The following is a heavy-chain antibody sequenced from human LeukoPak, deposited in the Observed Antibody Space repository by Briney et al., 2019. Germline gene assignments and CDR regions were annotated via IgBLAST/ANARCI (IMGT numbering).Heavy chain of an antibody. CDR1: GDSISSGGYY. J-gene: IGHJ4*02. D-gene: IGHD3-22*01. Sequence: SETLSLTCTVSGDSISSGGYYWSWIRQHPGKGLEWIGYIYYSGSTYYNPSPKSRVTISVDTSKNQFSLKLSSVTAADTAVYYCARDEGNYDSSGYFNEWGQGTLVTVSS. V-gene: IGHV4-31*03. CDR2: IYYSGST. CDR3: ARDEGNYDSSGYFNE.